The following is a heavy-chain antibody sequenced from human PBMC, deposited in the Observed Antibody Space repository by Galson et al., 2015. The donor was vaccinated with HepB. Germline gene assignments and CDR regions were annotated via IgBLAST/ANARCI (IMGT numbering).Heavy chain of an antibody. CDR2: IVVGSGNT. CDR3: AAEGSDSGYDLP. J-gene: IGHJ4*02. V-gene: IGHV1-58*01. Sequence: SVKVSCKASGFTFTSSAVQWVRQARGQRLEWIGWIVVGSGNTNYAQKFQERVTITRDMSTSTAYMELSSLRSEDTAVYYCAAEGSDSGYDLPWGQGTLVTVSS. D-gene: IGHD5-12*01. CDR1: GFTFTSSA.